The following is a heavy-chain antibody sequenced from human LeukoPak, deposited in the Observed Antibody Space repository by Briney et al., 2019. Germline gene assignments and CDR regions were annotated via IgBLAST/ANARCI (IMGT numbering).Heavy chain of an antibody. CDR3: ARVVRMVRGQKYYYGMDV. Sequence: SETLSLTCTVSGGSVSSGSYYWSWLRQPPGKGLEWIGYIYYSGSTNYNPSLKSRVTISVDTSKNQFSLKLSSVTAADTAVYYCARVVRMVRGQKYYYGMDVWGQGTTVTVSS. CDR2: IYYSGST. CDR1: GGSVSSGSYY. V-gene: IGHV4-61*01. J-gene: IGHJ6*02. D-gene: IGHD3-10*01.